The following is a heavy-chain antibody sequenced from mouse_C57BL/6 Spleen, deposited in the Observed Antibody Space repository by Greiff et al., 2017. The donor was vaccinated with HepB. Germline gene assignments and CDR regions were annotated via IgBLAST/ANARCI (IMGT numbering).Heavy chain of an antibody. J-gene: IGHJ3*01. CDR2: INPNNGGT. V-gene: IGHV1-26*01. CDR3: ARPLYYEYDKGFAY. D-gene: IGHD2-4*01. CDR1: GYTFTDYY. Sequence: EVQLQQSGPELVKPGASVKISCKASGYTFTDYYMNWVKQSHGKSLEWIGDINPNNGGTSYNQKFKGKATLTVDKSSSTAYMELRSLTSEDSAVYYCARPLYYEYDKGFAYWGQGTLVTVSA.